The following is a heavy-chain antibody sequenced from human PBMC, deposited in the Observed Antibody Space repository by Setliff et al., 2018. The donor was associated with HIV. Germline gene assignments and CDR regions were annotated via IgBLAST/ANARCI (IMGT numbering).Heavy chain of an antibody. V-gene: IGHV3-74*01. Sequence: GGSLRLSCAASGFTFINYWMHWVRLAPGKGLVWVSRINTDGSVIQYADSVKGRFTISRDNAKNTLHLQMNSLRAEDTAVYYCARDLKELIGEAFYYYQYMDVWGKGTTVTVSS. D-gene: IGHD7-27*01. CDR2: INTDGSVI. CDR3: ARDLKELIGEAFYYYQYMDV. CDR1: GFTFINYW. J-gene: IGHJ6*03.